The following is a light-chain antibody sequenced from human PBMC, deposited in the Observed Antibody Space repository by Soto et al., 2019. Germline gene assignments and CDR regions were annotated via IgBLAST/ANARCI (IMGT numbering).Light chain of an antibody. CDR3: QQYNKWLQT. Sequence: MVMTQSPATLSVSPGERATLSCRASQSVSNNLAWYQQRPGQAPRLLIYGASSRATGIPARFSGSGSGTHFTLTITSLQPEDVAVYYCQQYNKWLQTFGQGTKV. V-gene: IGKV3-15*01. CDR2: GAS. J-gene: IGKJ1*01. CDR1: QSVSNN.